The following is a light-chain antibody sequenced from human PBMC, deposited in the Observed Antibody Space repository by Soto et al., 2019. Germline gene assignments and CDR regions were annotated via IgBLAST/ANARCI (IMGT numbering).Light chain of an antibody. CDR1: QSISSW. CDR2: KTS. Sequence: DIQMTQSPSTLSASVGDRVTITCRASQSISSWLAWYQQKPGKAPKLLIYKTSNLESGVPSRFSGSGSGTDFTLTISSLQPEDFATYYCQQATSFPLTFGGGTKVEVK. J-gene: IGKJ4*01. V-gene: IGKV1-5*03. CDR3: QQATSFPLT.